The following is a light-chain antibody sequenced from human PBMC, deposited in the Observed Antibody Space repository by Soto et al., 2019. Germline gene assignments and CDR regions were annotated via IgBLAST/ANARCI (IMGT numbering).Light chain of an antibody. CDR2: EVT. Sequence: QSVLTQPPSASGSPGQSVTIPCTGTSSDVGGYDHVSWYQQHPGKAPKLMIYEVTKRPAGVPDRFSGSKSGNTASPTVSGLQAEDEADYFCSSDAGNYNYVFGTGTKVTVL. V-gene: IGLV2-8*01. CDR1: SSDVGGYDH. J-gene: IGLJ1*01. CDR3: SSDAGNYNYV.